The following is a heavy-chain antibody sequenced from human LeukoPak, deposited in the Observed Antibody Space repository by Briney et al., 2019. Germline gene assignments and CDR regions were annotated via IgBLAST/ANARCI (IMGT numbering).Heavy chain of an antibody. V-gene: IGHV4-4*07. CDR2: IDASGKT. CDR1: GGSISSQC. D-gene: IGHD6-13*01. CDR3: ARGVGSSSSNWFDP. Sequence: SETLSLTCTVSGGSISSQCWSWIRQSPGEGLEWIGRIDASGKTNYNPSLKSRVTISIDKSKGQFSLKVNSASAADTAVYYCARGVGSSSSNWFDPWGQGALVTVSS. J-gene: IGHJ5*02.